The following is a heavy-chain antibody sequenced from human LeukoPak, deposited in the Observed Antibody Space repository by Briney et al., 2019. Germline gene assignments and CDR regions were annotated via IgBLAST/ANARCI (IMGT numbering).Heavy chain of an antibody. CDR3: ARQGMGYYDSSGYTSDY. D-gene: IGHD3-22*01. J-gene: IGHJ4*02. CDR1: GGSISNSRYY. Sequence: SETLSLTCTVSGGSISNSRYYWGWIRQPPGKGLEWVGSIYHSGSTYYNASLKGRVTISVDTSKNQFSLKLSSVTAADTAVYYCARQGMGYYDSSGYTSDYWGQGTLVTVSS. CDR2: IYHSGST. V-gene: IGHV4-39*01.